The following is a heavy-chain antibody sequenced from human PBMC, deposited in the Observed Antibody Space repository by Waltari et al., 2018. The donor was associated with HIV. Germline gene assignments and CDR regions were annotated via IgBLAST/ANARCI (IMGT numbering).Heavy chain of an antibody. Sequence: QLLESGGGLVQPGGSLRPSCAASGFTFSSYALSWVRPAPGKGLEWFSGISGSGRSTYYADSVKGRFTISRDNSKNTVYLQMNSLRAEDTAVYYCAKSGGDILTGHSYYYYGMDVWGLGTTVTVSS. CDR1: GFTFSSYA. J-gene: IGHJ6*02. CDR3: AKSGGDILTGHSYYYYGMDV. V-gene: IGHV3-23*01. CDR2: ISGSGRST. D-gene: IGHD3-9*01.